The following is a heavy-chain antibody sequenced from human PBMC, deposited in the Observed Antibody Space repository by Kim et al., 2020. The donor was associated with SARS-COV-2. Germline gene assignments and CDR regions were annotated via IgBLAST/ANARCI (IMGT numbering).Heavy chain of an antibody. CDR3: ARVSVLRYFDWPHGVYYFDY. Sequence: ASVKVSCKASGYTFTSYGISWVRQAPGQGLEWMGWISAYNGNTNYAQKLQGRVTMTTDTSTSTAYMELRSLRSDDTAVYYCARVSVLRYFDWPHGVYYFDYWGQGTLVTVSS. CDR1: GYTFTSYG. CDR2: ISAYNGNT. V-gene: IGHV1-18*01. D-gene: IGHD3-9*01. J-gene: IGHJ4*02.